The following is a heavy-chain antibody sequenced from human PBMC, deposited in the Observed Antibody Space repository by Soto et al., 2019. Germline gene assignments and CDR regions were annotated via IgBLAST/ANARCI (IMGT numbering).Heavy chain of an antibody. V-gene: IGHV4-59*01. Sequence: SETLSLTCTVSGGSISGYYWSWLRQPPGRGLEWIGHIFYSGSTNYNPALKSRVTISVDTSKSQFSLKLSSVTAADTAVYYCAKDSGYNYGYFRWFDPWGQGTLVTSPQ. CDR2: IFYSGST. CDR1: GGSISGYY. CDR3: AKDSGYNYGYFRWFDP. D-gene: IGHD5-18*01. J-gene: IGHJ5*02.